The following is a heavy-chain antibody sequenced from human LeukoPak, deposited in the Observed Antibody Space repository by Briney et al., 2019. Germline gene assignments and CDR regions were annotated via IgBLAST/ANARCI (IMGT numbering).Heavy chain of an antibody. CDR2: INLSGRT. CDR3: ARDNGPYYDFWSGYYNYYYYYYMDV. CDR1: GYSLSRGYY. D-gene: IGHD3-3*01. V-gene: IGHV4-38-2*01. Sequence: PETMSLTCVVSGYSLSRGYYWGWIRQHPGKGLEWIGSINLSGRTYYNPSLKKRVTLSVDTPNKQFSLKVSSVTAADMAVYYCARDNGPYYDFWSGYYNYYYYYYMDVWGKGTTVTVSS. J-gene: IGHJ6*03.